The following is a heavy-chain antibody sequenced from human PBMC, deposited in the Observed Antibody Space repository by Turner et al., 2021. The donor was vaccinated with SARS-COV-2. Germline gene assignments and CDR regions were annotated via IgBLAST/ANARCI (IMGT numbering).Heavy chain of an antibody. V-gene: IGHV3-74*01. CDR1: GFTFSNYW. J-gene: IGHJ4*02. D-gene: IGHD2-2*02. CDR2: INSDGSST. CDR3: ARDCSSTNCYRSGFNY. Sequence: EVQLVESRGGLVQPGGSLRLSCAASGFTFSNYWMHWVRQAPGKGLVWVSRINSDGSSTSYADSVKGRFTISRDNAKNTLYLQMNSLRAEDTAVYYCARDCSSTNCYRSGFNYWGQGTLVTVSS.